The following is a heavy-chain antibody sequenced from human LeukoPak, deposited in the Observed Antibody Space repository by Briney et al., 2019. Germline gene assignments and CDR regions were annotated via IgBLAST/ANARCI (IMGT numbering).Heavy chain of an antibody. D-gene: IGHD2-2*02. CDR1: GCSFTNYW. Sequence: GESLKISCKVSGCSFTNYWIGWVRQMPGKGLEWMGIIYPGDSDTRYSPSFQGQVTISADKSISTAYLQWSSLKASDTAMYYCARFAGGCSSTSCYKDYWGQGTLVTVSS. V-gene: IGHV5-51*01. CDR3: ARFAGGCSSTSCYKDY. J-gene: IGHJ4*02. CDR2: IYPGDSDT.